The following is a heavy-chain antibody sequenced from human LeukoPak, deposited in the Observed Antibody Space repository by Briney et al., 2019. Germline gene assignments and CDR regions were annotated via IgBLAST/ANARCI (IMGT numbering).Heavy chain of an antibody. CDR2: IDPSDSYT. Sequence: GESLRISCKGSGYSFTSYWISWVRQMPGKGLEWMGRIDPSDSYTNYSPSFQGHVTISADKSISTAYLQWSSLKASDTAMYYCAIGSFGELLPNWFDPWGQGTLVTVSS. D-gene: IGHD3-10*01. CDR1: GYSFTSYW. V-gene: IGHV5-10-1*01. J-gene: IGHJ5*02. CDR3: AIGSFGELLPNWFDP.